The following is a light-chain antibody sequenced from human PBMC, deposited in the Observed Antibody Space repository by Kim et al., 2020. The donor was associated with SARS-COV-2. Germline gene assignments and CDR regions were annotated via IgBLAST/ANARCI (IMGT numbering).Light chain of an antibody. CDR3: QAWESTWV. Sequence: VSGTPGQTPSITCSGDKLGDNYACRYQQQPGQSPVLVIYQDSKRPSGIPERFAGSNSGNTATLTISGTQAMDEADYYCQAWESTWVFGGGTQLTVL. CDR2: QDS. J-gene: IGLJ3*02. V-gene: IGLV3-1*01. CDR1: KLGDNY.